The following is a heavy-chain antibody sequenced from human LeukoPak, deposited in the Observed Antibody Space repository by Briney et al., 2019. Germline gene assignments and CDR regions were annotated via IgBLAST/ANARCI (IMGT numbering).Heavy chain of an antibody. CDR2: INHSGST. Sequence: SETLSLTCAVYGGSFSGYYWSWIRQPPGKGLEWVWEINHSGSTNYNPSLKSRVTISVDTSKNQFSLNLSSVTAADTAVYYCAREGLGYCSGGSCYLGGDYYYYYGMDVWGQGTTVTVSS. D-gene: IGHD2-15*01. CDR3: AREGLGYCSGGSCYLGGDYYYYYGMDV. J-gene: IGHJ6*02. V-gene: IGHV4-34*01. CDR1: GGSFSGYY.